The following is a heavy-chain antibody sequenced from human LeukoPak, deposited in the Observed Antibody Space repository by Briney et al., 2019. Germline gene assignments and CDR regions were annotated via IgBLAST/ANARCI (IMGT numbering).Heavy chain of an antibody. CDR3: ARPLYGGKGEDAFDI. V-gene: IGHV1-69*05. J-gene: IGHJ3*02. D-gene: IGHD4-23*01. CDR1: GYTFSNYD. Sequence: GASVKVSCKASGYTFSNYDVIWVRQAPGQGLEWMGGIIPIFGTANYAQKFQGRVTITTDESTSTAYMELSSLRSEDTAVYYCARPLYGGKGEDAFDIWGQGTMVTVSS. CDR2: IIPIFGTA.